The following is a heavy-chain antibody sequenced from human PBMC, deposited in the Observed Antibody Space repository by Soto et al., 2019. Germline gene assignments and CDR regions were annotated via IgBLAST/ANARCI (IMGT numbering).Heavy chain of an antibody. Sequence: SETLSLTCTVSGGSISSSSYYWGWIRQPPGKGLEWIGSIYYSGSTYYNPSLKSRVTISVDTSKNQFSLKLSSVTAADTAVYYCARRELELDYWGQGTLVTVSS. V-gene: IGHV4-39*01. CDR3: ARRELELDY. D-gene: IGHD1-7*01. CDR2: IYYSGST. CDR1: GGSISSSSYY. J-gene: IGHJ4*02.